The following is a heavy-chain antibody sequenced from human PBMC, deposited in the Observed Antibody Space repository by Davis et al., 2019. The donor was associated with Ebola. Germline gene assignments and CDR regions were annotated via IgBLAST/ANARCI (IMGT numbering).Heavy chain of an antibody. V-gene: IGHV5-10-1*01. Sequence: GESLKISCQGFGYSFTNYWIGWVRQMPGRGLEWMGRIDPSDSFINYSPSFQGHVTISVDKSIATDYLQWSSLKASDTAIYYCARQVNYYYYNGMDVWGRGTTVTVSS. CDR2: IDPSDSFI. CDR1: GYSFTNYW. D-gene: IGHD1-7*01. CDR3: ARQVNYYYYNGMDV. J-gene: IGHJ6*02.